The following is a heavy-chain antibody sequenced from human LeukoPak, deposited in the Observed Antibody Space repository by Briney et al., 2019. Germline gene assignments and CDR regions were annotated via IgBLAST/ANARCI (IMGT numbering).Heavy chain of an antibody. V-gene: IGHV4-4*07. CDR1: GGSISGYF. Sequence: SETLSLTCTVSGGSISGYFWSWIRQPAGKGLEWIGRIYSSGSNNYNPSLKSRVTMSLDMSKNHLSLNLSSVTAADTAVYYCAREPTSGREPTSGRPLDYWGQGTLVTVSS. CDR2: IYSSGSN. D-gene: IGHD5-12*01. CDR3: AREPTSGREPTSGRPLDY. J-gene: IGHJ4*02.